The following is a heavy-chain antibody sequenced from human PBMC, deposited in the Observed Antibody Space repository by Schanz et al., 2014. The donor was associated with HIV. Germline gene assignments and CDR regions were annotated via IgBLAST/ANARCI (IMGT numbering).Heavy chain of an antibody. CDR2: INPNSGAT. D-gene: IGHD2-21*02. CDR1: GGTFRTFA. Sequence: QVQLVQSGAEVKKPGSSVKVSCKTFGGTFRTFAISWVRQAPGQGLEWMGWINPNSGATDSAQKFQGRVTMTRDTSISTAFMELSSLRSDDTAVYYCARSRYGDHPYYFDLWGQGTPVAVS. J-gene: IGHJ4*02. V-gene: IGHV1-2*02. CDR3: ARSRYGDHPYYFDL.